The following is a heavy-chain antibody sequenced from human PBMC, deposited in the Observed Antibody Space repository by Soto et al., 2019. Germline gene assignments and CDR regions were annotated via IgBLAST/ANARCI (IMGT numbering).Heavy chain of an antibody. J-gene: IGHJ4*02. V-gene: IGHV5-51*01. CDR2: IYPGDSDT. D-gene: IGHD4-17*01. Sequence: GESLKISCKGSGYTFTSYWIGWVRQMPGKGLEWMGIIYPGDSDTRYSPSFQGQVTISADKSISTAYLQWSSLKASDTAMYYCARHEEGDGDRPPSFDYWGQGTLVTVSS. CDR3: ARHEEGDGDRPPSFDY. CDR1: GYTFTSYW.